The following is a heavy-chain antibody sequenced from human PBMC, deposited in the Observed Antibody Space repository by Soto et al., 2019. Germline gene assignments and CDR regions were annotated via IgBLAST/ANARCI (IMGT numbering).Heavy chain of an antibody. Sequence: GGSLRLSCAGSGFTFSATTLHWVRQAPGKGLEYVSSVSHDGVNTYYAKSVKGRFTISRDNSKNTMYLQMASLRAEDMGVYYCERDGDADYIFTYRGRGTLVTVSS. CDR2: VSHDGVNT. J-gene: IGHJ4*01. CDR3: ERDGDADYIFTY. CDR1: GFTFSATT. V-gene: IGHV3-64*01. D-gene: IGHD4-17*01.